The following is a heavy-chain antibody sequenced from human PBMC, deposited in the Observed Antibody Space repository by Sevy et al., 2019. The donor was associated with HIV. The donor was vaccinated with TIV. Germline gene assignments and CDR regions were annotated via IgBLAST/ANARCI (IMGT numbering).Heavy chain of an antibody. CDR1: GDSVSSNSAA. J-gene: IGHJ4*02. CDR2: TYYRSKWYN. D-gene: IGHD1-26*01. Sequence: KQSQTLSLTCAISGDSVSSNSAAWNWIRQSPSRGLEWLGRTYYRSKWYNDYAVSVKSRITINPDTSKNQFSLQRNSVTPEETAVYYCARDRWELLHNYFDYWGQGTLVTVSS. V-gene: IGHV6-1*01. CDR3: ARDRWELLHNYFDY.